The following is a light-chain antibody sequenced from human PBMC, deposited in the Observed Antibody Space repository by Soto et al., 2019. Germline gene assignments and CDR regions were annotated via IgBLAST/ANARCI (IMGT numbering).Light chain of an antibody. V-gene: IGKV3-15*01. CDR3: QQRSNWSIT. Sequence: EIVMTQSPATLSVSPGERATLSCRASQSISNNLAWYQQQPGRTPRLLIYGASTTATGIPARFSGSGTGTEFTLTISSLQSEDFAVYYCQQRSNWSITFGQGTRLEIK. J-gene: IGKJ5*01. CDR2: GAS. CDR1: QSISNN.